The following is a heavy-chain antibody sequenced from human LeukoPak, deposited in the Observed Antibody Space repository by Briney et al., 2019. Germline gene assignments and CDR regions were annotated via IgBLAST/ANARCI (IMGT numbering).Heavy chain of an antibody. V-gene: IGHV1-46*01. CDR1: GYTFTSYY. Sequence: ASVKVSCKASGYTFTSYYMHWVRQAPGQGLEWMGIINPSGGSTSYAQKFQGRVTMTRDMSTSTVYMELSSLRSEDTAVYYCARGRRNYYDSSGYDNAFDIWGQGTMVTVSS. J-gene: IGHJ3*02. D-gene: IGHD3-22*01. CDR2: INPSGGST. CDR3: ARGRRNYYDSSGYDNAFDI.